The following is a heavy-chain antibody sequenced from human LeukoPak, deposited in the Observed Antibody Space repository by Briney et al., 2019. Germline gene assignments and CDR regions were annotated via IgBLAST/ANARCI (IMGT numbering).Heavy chain of an antibody. Sequence: GGSLRLSCVASGFTFTTYWMAWVRQAPGRGLEWVANIKQDGSEEYYADSVRGRFTISRDNAKNSLYLLMNSLRAEDTAVYYCSNGIYDRSYWGQGTLVTVSS. D-gene: IGHD3-22*01. CDR2: IKQDGSEE. V-gene: IGHV3-7*01. CDR3: SNGIYDRSY. CDR1: GFTFTTYW. J-gene: IGHJ4*02.